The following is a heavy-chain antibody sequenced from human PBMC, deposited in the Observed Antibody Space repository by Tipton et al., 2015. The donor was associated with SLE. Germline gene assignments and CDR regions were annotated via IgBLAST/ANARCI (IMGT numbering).Heavy chain of an antibody. CDR2: IYYSGST. CDR1: GGSISSYY. V-gene: IGHV4-39*07. Sequence: TLSLTCTVSGGSISSYYWGWIRQPPGKGLEWIGSIYYSGSTYYNPSLKSRVTISVDTSKNQFSLKLSSVTAADTAVYYCARRRESSSSLDYWGQGTLVTVSS. D-gene: IGHD6-6*01. CDR3: ARRRESSSSLDY. J-gene: IGHJ4*02.